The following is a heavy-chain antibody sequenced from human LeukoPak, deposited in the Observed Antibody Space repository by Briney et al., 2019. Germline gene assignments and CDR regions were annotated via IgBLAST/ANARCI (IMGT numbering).Heavy chain of an antibody. J-gene: IGHJ5*02. CDR1: GFTFSSYS. Sequence: PGGSLRLSCAASGFTFSSYSMNWVRQAPVKGLEWVSSISSSSSYIYYADSVKGRFTISRDNAKNSLYLQMNSLRAEDTAVYYCARSPPKPSITMNWRWFDPWGQGTLVTVSS. CDR3: ARSPPKPSITMNWRWFDP. CDR2: ISSSSSYI. D-gene: IGHD3-22*01. V-gene: IGHV3-21*01.